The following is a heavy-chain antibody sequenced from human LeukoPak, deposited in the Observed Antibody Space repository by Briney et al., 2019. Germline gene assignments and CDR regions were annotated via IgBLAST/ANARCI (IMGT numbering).Heavy chain of an antibody. Sequence: GGSLRLSCAASGFTFSSYGMHWVRQAPGKGLEWVAVISYDGSSKYYADSVKGRFTISRDNSKNTLYLQMNSLRAEDTAVYYCAKTLDIVVVVAPIDDYWGQGTLVTVSS. CDR3: AKTLDIVVVVAPIDDY. CDR1: GFTFSSYG. CDR2: ISYDGSSK. V-gene: IGHV3-30*18. J-gene: IGHJ4*02. D-gene: IGHD2-15*01.